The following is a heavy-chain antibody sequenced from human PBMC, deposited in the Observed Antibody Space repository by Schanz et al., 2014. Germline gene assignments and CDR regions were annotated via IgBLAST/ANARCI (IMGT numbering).Heavy chain of an antibody. J-gene: IGHJ6*03. V-gene: IGHV3-23*04. D-gene: IGHD2-15*01. CDR3: ARDAVALVPEYFMDV. CDR1: GLNFDYYG. CDR2: ISGSGAST. Sequence: EVQLVESGGGLVKPGESLRLSCATSGLNFDYYGMNWVRQAPGKGLEWVSAISGSGASTYYADSVKGRFTISRDNSMNTLHLQMDGLRVEDTAVYYCARDAVALVPEYFMDVWGKGTPVTVSS.